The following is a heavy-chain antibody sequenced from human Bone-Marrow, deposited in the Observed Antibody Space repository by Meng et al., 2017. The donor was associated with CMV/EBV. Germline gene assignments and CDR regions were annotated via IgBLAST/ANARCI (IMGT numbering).Heavy chain of an antibody. CDR1: GGSISTYY. J-gene: IGHJ4*02. CDR3: ARVSPGAADGSRLFDY. Sequence: SETLSLTCTVSGGSISTYYWSWIRQPPGKGLEWIGYIYYSGSTNYNPSLKSRVTISVDTSKNQFSLKLSSVTAADTAVYYCARVSPGAADGSRLFDYWGQGTLVPVSS. CDR2: IYYSGST. V-gene: IGHV4-59*01. D-gene: IGHD6-13*01.